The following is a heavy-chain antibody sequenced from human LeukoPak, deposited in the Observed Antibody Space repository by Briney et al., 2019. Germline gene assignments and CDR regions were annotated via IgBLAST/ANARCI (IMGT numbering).Heavy chain of an antibody. CDR3: ARTRDFDY. J-gene: IGHJ4*02. CDR1: GFTFSNYE. CDR2: IGSSGTYI. Sequence: GGSLRLSCAASGFTFSNYEMNWVRQAPGKGLEWLSYIGSSGTYIYYADPVKGRFTISRDDAKNSLYLQMNSLRAEDTAVYYCARTRDFDYWGQGTLVTVSS. V-gene: IGHV3-48*03.